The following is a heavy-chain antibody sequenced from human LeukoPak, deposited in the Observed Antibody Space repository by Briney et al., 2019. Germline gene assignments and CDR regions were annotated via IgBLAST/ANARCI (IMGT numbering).Heavy chain of an antibody. V-gene: IGHV3-23*01. CDR2: ISGRGGST. J-gene: IGHJ6*03. Sequence: PGGSLRLSCAASGFTFSSYWMSWVRQAPGKGLEWVSAISGRGGSTYYADSVKGRFTISRDNSKNTLYLQMNSLRAADTAVYYCAKFRSSSSPYYYYYMDVWGKGTTVTVSS. D-gene: IGHD6-6*01. CDR1: GFTFSSYW. CDR3: AKFRSSSSPYYYYYMDV.